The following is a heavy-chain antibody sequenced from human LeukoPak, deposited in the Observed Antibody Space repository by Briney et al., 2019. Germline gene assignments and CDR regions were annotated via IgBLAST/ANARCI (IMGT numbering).Heavy chain of an antibody. J-gene: IGHJ6*02. CDR1: GFTVSSNY. CDR3: ASSPPQGGYYYYGMDV. V-gene: IGHV3-53*04. Sequence: GFLRLSCSASGFTVSSNYMSWVRQAPGKGLELVSVIYSGGSTYYADSVKGRFTISRHNSKNTLYLQMNSLRAEDTAVYYCASSPPQGGYYYYGMDVWGQGTTVTVSS. CDR2: IYSGGST.